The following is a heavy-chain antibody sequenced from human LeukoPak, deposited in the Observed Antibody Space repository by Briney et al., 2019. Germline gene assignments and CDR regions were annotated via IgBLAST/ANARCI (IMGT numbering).Heavy chain of an antibody. J-gene: IGHJ3*02. CDR2: IYTSGST. CDR1: GGSISSGSYY. D-gene: IGHD1-26*01. Sequence: SQTLSLTCTVSGGSISSGSYYWSWIRQPAGKGLEWIGRIYTSGSTSYNPSLESRVTISVDTSKNQFSLKLSSVTAADTAVYYCASTPLRIMDDAFDIWGQGTMVTVSS. V-gene: IGHV4-61*02. CDR3: ASTPLRIMDDAFDI.